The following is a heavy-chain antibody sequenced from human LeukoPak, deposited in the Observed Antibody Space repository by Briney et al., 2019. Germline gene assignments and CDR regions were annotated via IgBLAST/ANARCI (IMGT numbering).Heavy chain of an antibody. J-gene: IGHJ3*02. CDR1: GFTFSNYW. D-gene: IGHD3-3*01. Sequence: QAGGSLRLSCVASGFTFSNYWMNWVRQAPGKGLVWVSRIDSDGSSRSYTDPGKGRFTISRDNAKKTLYLQMNSLRGEDTAVYYCARGLTVFGVVNDAFDIWGQGTMVTVSS. V-gene: IGHV3-74*01. CDR2: IDSDGSSR. CDR3: ARGLTVFGVVNDAFDI.